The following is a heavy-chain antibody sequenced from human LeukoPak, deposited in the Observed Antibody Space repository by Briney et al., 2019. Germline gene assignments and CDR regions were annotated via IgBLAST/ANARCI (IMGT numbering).Heavy chain of an antibody. CDR2: ISPSGSTI. D-gene: IGHD1-1*01. V-gene: IGHV3-48*03. CDR1: GFIVSSHE. Sequence: PGGSLRLSCVGSGFIVSSHEMNWVRQAPGKGLEWLSYISPSGSTIYYADSVKGRFTISRDNAKNTLYLQMNSVRAEDTAGYYCARDHNAWQLWGRGKVVTVS. J-gene: IGHJ4*02. CDR3: ARDHNAWQL.